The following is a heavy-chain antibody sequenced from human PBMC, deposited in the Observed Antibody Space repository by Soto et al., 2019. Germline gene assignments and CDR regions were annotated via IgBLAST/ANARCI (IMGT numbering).Heavy chain of an antibody. CDR3: AKKGSPSGDHSNWYFDL. CDR1: GFTFRSYA. J-gene: IGHJ2*01. D-gene: IGHD7-27*01. Sequence: PGGSLRLSCAASGFTFRSYAMSWVRQGPGKGLEWISTIIGSGGSAYYADSVKGRFTISRDNSKNTLYLQMDSLSADDTAVYFCAKKGSPSGDHSNWYFDLWGRGTLVTVSS. V-gene: IGHV3-23*01. CDR2: IIGSGGSA.